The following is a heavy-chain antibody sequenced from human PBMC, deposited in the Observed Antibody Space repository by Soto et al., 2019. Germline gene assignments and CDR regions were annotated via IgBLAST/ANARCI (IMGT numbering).Heavy chain of an antibody. CDR2: IYYSGST. V-gene: IGHV4-31*03. Sequence: SGTLSHTCTVADGSNSGGGYYWSWIRQHPGKGLEWIGYIYYSGSTYYNPSLKSRVTISVDTSKNQFSLRLSSVTAADTAVYYCARDHGDPWGQGTLVTVSS. CDR3: ARDHGDP. J-gene: IGHJ5*02. CDR1: DGSNSGGGYY.